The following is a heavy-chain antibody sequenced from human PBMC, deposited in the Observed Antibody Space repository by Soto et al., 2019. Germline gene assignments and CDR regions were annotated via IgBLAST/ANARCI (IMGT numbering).Heavy chain of an antibody. D-gene: IGHD6-13*01. CDR3: ARGVAAAGTNWLDP. V-gene: IGHV4-31*03. J-gene: IGHJ5*02. Sequence: QVQLQESGPGLVKPSQTLSLTCTVSGGSISSGGYYWSWIRQHPGKGLEWIGYIYYSGSTYYNPSLKSRVNISVDTSKNQFSLKLSSVTAADTAVYYCARGVAAAGTNWLDPWGQGTLVTVSS. CDR2: IYYSGST. CDR1: GGSISSGGYY.